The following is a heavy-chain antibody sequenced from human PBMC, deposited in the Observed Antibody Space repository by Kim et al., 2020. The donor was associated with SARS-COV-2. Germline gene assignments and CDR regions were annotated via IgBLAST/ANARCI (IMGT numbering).Heavy chain of an antibody. CDR2: ISYSGNS. CDR1: GGSIRSGGKF. V-gene: IGHV4-31*03. J-gene: IGHJ4*02. Sequence: SETLSLTCSVSGGSIRSGGKFWTWIRQHPAKGLEWIGYISYSGNSHYSPSLRSRVSISLQTSENQFSLELTSVPAADTAVYYCVRGQPLDYWGQEILVTV. CDR3: VRGQPLDY. D-gene: IGHD2-2*01.